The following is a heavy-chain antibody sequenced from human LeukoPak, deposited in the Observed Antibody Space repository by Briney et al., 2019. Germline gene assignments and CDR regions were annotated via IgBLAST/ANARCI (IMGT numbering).Heavy chain of an antibody. CDR1: GYTFTSYG. CDR2: ISAYNGNT. J-gene: IGHJ6*03. D-gene: IGHD3-10*01. CDR3: ARDGSGSYYNVRPYYYYMDV. Sequence: ASVKVSCKASGYTFTSYGISWVRQAPGQGLEWMGWISAYNGNTNYAQKLQGRVTMTTDTSTSTAYMELRSLRSDDTAVYYCARDGSGSYYNVRPYYYYMDVWGQGTLVTVSS. V-gene: IGHV1-18*01.